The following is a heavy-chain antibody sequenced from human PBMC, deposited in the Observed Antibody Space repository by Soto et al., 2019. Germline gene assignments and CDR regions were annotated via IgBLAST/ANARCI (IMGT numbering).Heavy chain of an antibody. Sequence: SETLSLTCTVSGGSISSYYWSWIRQPPGKGLEWIGYPYYSGSTNYNPSLKSRVTISVDTSKNQFSLKLSSVTAADTAVYYCARAHYGDYGYGMDVWGQGTTVTVSS. D-gene: IGHD4-17*01. V-gene: IGHV4-59*12. CDR3: ARAHYGDYGYGMDV. CDR2: PYYSGST. J-gene: IGHJ6*02. CDR1: GGSISSYY.